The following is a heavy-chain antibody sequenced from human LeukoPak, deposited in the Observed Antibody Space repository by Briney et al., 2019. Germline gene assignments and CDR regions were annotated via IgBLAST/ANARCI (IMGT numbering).Heavy chain of an antibody. CDR1: GFTFSSYW. Sequence: PGGSLRLSCAASGFTFSSYWMSWVRQAPGKGLEWVANIKQDGSEKYYVESVKGRFTISRDNSKNTLYLQMNSLRAEDTAVYYCAKDLELSGYGKFDYWGQGTLVTVSS. CDR2: IKQDGSEK. V-gene: IGHV3-7*01. D-gene: IGHD3-22*01. J-gene: IGHJ4*02. CDR3: AKDLELSGYGKFDY.